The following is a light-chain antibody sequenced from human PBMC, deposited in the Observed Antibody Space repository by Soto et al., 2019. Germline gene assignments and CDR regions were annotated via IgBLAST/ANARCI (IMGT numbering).Light chain of an antibody. J-gene: IGLJ1*01. CDR1: VSNIGAGYG. CDR2: GSD. Sequence: QSVLTQPPSVPGAPGQTVTISCTGSVSNIGAGYGVQWYQQLPGTAPRLLIYGSDDRPSGVPDRFSASVSGNSASLAITGLQTEDEAVYYCQSYDSNISEVFGPGTKVTVL. V-gene: IGLV1-40*01. CDR3: QSYDSNISEV.